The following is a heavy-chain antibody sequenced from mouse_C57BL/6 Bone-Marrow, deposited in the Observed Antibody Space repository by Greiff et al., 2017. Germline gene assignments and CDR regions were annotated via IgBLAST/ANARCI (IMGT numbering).Heavy chain of an antibody. Sequence: VQLQPSGAELARPGASVKMSCKASGYTFTSYTMPWVKQRPGQGLEWIGYINPSSGYTKYNQKFKDKATLTADQSSSPAYLPPSRLTSEDSSVYYSASGDVGPVDCWGQGTTLTVYS. D-gene: IGHD3-3*01. CDR1: GYTFTSYT. CDR3: ASGDVGPVDC. J-gene: IGHJ2*01. V-gene: IGHV1-4*01. CDR2: INPSSGYT.